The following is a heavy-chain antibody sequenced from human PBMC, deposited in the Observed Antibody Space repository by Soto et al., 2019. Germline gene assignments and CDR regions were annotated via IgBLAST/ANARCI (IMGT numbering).Heavy chain of an antibody. V-gene: IGHV4-59*01. CDR3: ARQSLEGGYFNRYDY. CDR2: IHNSGST. D-gene: IGHD3-22*01. J-gene: IGHJ4*02. CDR1: GGSISTYY. Sequence: LSLTCSVSGGSISTYYWSWIRQTPGKGLEWIGYIHNSGSTYYSPSLKSRVTISVDTSKNQFSLNLSSVTAADTAVYYCARQSLEGGYFNRYDYWGQGTPVTVSS.